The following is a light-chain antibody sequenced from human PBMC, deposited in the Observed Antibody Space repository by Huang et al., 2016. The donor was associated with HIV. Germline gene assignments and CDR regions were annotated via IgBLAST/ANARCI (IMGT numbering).Light chain of an antibody. V-gene: IGKV3-15*01. J-gene: IGKJ2*01. CDR1: QSISSN. CDR3: QQYNDWPET. CDR2: GAS. Sequence: EIVMTQSPATLSVSPGERATLSCRASQSISSNLAWYQQKPGKAPRLLIYGASTRATGIPARFRGSGSGTEFTLTISSLLSEDFAVYYCQQYNDWPETFGQGTKLEIK.